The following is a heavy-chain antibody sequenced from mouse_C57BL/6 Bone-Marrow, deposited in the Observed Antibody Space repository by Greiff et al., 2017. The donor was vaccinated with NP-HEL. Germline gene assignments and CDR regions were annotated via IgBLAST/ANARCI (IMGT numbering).Heavy chain of an antibody. CDR2: IDPSDSYT. Sequence: QVQLQQPGAELVKPGTSVTLSCKASGYTFTSYWMHWVKQRPGQGLEWIGVIDPSDSYTNSNQKFKGKATLTVDTSSSTAYMQLSSLTSEDSAVYYCAREGYYDYDEDYWGQGTTLTVSS. CDR1: GYTFTSYW. CDR3: AREGYYDYDEDY. J-gene: IGHJ2*01. D-gene: IGHD2-4*01. V-gene: IGHV1-59*01.